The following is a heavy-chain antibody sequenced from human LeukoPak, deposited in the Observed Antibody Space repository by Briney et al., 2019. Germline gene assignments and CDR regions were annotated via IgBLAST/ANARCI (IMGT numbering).Heavy chain of an antibody. D-gene: IGHD6-13*01. J-gene: IGHJ4*02. Sequence: GGSLRLSCAASGFTFSGYSMNWLRQAPGKGLEWVSYITGSSSHIYYADSVKGRFTISRDNAKNSLYLQMNSLRDEDTAVYYCAREAAAGTFPMLWGQGTLVTVSS. CDR3: AREAAAGTFPML. CDR1: GFTFSGYS. V-gene: IGHV3-48*02. CDR2: ITGSSSHI.